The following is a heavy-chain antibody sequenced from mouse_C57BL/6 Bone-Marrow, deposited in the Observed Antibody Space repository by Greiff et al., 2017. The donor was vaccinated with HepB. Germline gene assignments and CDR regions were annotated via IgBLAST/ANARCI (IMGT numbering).Heavy chain of an antibody. CDR2: IYPRSGNT. J-gene: IGHJ4*01. D-gene: IGHD2-4*01. Sequence: VQLQESGAELARPGASVKLSCKASGYTFTSYGISWVKQRTGQGLEWIGEIYPRSGNTYYNEKFKGKATLTADKSSSTAYMALRTLTSEDSAVYFCATIYYDYGDVYYYAMDYWGRGTSVTVSS. CDR1: GYTFTSYG. V-gene: IGHV1-81*01. CDR3: ATIYYDYGDVYYYAMDY.